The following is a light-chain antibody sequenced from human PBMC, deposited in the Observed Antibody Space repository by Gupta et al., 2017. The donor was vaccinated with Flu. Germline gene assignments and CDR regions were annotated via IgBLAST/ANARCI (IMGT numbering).Light chain of an antibody. Sequence: QSALTQPASVSGSPGQSITLSCTGTSSDVGGYNYVSWYQQHPGKAPKLMIYEVSNRPSGVSNRFSGSKPGNTASLTISGLQAEDEADYYCSSYTSSSTLWVFGGGTKLTVL. CDR1: SSDVGGYNY. CDR3: SSYTSSSTLWV. J-gene: IGLJ3*02. V-gene: IGLV2-14*01. CDR2: EVS.